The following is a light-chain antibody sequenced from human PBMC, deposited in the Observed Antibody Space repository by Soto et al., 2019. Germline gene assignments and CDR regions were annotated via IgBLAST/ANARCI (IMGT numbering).Light chain of an antibody. CDR2: EVS. CDR1: SSDVGGYNY. CDR3: SSYTSNSTHV. J-gene: IGLJ1*01. V-gene: IGLV2-14*01. Sequence: QSVLTQPASVSGSPGQSITISCTGTSSDVGGYNYVSWYQQHPGKAPKLMIYEVSNRPSGVSNRFSGSKSGNTASLTIPGLQAEDEADYYCSSYTSNSTHVFGTGTKVTVL.